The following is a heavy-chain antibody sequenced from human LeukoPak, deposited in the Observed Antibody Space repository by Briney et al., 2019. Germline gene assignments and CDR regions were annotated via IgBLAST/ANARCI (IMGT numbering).Heavy chain of an antibody. CDR2: ISSNGGST. CDR3: ARGIAGGAFDI. J-gene: IGHJ3*02. CDR1: GFTFSSYA. Sequence: GGSLRLSCAASGFTFSSYAMHWVRQAPGKGLEYVSAISSNGGSTYYANSVKGRFTISRDNSKNTLYLQMGSLRAEDTAVYYCARGIAGGAFDIWGQGTMVTVSS. D-gene: IGHD6-13*01. V-gene: IGHV3-64*01.